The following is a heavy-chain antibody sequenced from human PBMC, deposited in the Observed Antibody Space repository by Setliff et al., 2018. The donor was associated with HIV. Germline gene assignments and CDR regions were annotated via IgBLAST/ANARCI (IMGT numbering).Heavy chain of an antibody. CDR1: GFTFSSCA. V-gene: IGHV3-23*01. D-gene: IGHD6-19*01. CDR3: TREAVAGDYYYYMDV. CDR2: ISGSGAST. Sequence: GGSLRLSCAASGFTFSSCAMSWVRQAPGKGLEWVLVISGSGASTYYADSVKGRFAISRDSSANTVFLHMQMDSLKSEDTAVYYCTREAVAGDYYYYMDVWGKGTTVTVS. J-gene: IGHJ6*03.